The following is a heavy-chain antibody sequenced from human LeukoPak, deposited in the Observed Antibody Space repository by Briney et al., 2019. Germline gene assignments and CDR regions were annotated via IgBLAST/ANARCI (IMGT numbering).Heavy chain of an antibody. CDR3: ARVKYSSGWCDY. J-gene: IGHJ4*02. V-gene: IGHV4-4*07. CDR1: GGSIISYY. D-gene: IGHD6-19*01. CDR2: IYTSGST. Sequence: SETLSLTCTVSGGSIISYYWSWIRQPAGKGLEWIGRIYTSGSTNYNPSLKSRVTMSVDTSKNQFSLKLSSVTAADTAVYYCARVKYSSGWCDYWGQGTLVTVSS.